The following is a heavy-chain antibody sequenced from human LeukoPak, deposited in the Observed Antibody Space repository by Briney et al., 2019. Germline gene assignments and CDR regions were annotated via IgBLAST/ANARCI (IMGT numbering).Heavy chain of an antibody. CDR3: AKDQVGAPKD. Sequence: GRSLRLSCAASGYTFSSYGMHWVRQAPGKGLEWVAVISYDGSNKYYADSVKGRFTISRDNSKNTLYLQMNSLRAEDTAVYYCAKDQVGAPKDWGQGTLVTVSS. V-gene: IGHV3-30*18. CDR1: GYTFSSYG. J-gene: IGHJ4*02. CDR2: ISYDGSNK. D-gene: IGHD1-26*01.